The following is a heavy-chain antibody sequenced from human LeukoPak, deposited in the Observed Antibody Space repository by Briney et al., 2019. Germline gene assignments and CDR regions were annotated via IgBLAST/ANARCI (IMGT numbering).Heavy chain of an antibody. J-gene: IGHJ4*02. Sequence: PGGSLRLSCAASGITFTDHGLSWVRQAPGKGLEWVSSISVSGGVTLYADSVKGRFVISRDNSMSRVYLEMNRLRAEDTAVYYCAKGFDFWRGLYYFDHWGQGTLVTVSS. CDR1: GITFTDHG. V-gene: IGHV3-23*01. D-gene: IGHD3-3*01. CDR2: ISVSGGVT. CDR3: AKGFDFWRGLYYFDH.